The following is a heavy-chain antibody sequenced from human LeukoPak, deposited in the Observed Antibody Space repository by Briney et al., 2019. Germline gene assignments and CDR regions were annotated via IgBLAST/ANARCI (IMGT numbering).Heavy chain of an antibody. D-gene: IGHD3-10*01. CDR1: GGSISSGGYF. V-gene: IGHV4-31*03. Sequence: SETLSLTCTVSGGSISSGGYFWSWIRQHPGKGLEWIGYISYSGNTYYNPSLKSRLTISVDTSKNQFSLKLSSVTAADTAVYYCARSFGESYFDYWGQGILVTVSS. J-gene: IGHJ4*02. CDR3: ARSFGESYFDY. CDR2: ISYSGNT.